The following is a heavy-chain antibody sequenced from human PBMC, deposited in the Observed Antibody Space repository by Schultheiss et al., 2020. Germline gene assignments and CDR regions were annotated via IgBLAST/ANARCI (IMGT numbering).Heavy chain of an antibody. V-gene: IGHV3-49*04. CDR2: IRSKAYGGTT. J-gene: IGHJ4*02. CDR3: AKENVYYDSSGYMYYFDY. CDR1: GFTFGDYA. Sequence: GGSLRLSCTASGFTFGDYAMSWVRQAPGKGLEWVGFIRSKAYGGTTQYAASVKGRFTISRDDSRNTLYMQMNSLRAEDTAVYYCAKENVYYDSSGYMYYFDYWGQGTLVTVSS. D-gene: IGHD3-22*01.